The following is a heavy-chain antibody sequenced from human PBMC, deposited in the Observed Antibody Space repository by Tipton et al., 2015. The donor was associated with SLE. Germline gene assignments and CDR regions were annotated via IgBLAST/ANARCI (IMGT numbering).Heavy chain of an antibody. Sequence: LRLSCAASGFTFSSYEMNWVRQPPGKGLEWIGEINHSGSTNYNPSLKSRVTISVDTSKNQFSLKVSSVTAADTAVYYCARTGAIYWFDSWGQGTLVTVSS. J-gene: IGHJ5*01. CDR2: INHSGST. CDR1: GFTFSSYE. CDR3: ARTGAIYWFDS. V-gene: IGHV4-34*01.